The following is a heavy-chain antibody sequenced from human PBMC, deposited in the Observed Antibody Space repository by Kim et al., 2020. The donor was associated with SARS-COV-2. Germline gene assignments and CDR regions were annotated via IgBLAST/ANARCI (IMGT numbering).Heavy chain of an antibody. V-gene: IGHV3-73*01. D-gene: IGHD1-1*01. CDR1: GFTFSGSG. CDR3: TSVPGTTSAFWDAFGI. J-gene: IGHJ3*02. Sequence: GGSLRLSCAASGFTFSGSGIHWVRQASGKGLEWVGRIRSKANNYSTVYAASGKCRITVSRNDSKNTAYLHMNSLKTEATAVYYCTSVPGTTSAFWDAFGIRGQGTLVPVSA. CDR2: IRSKANNYST.